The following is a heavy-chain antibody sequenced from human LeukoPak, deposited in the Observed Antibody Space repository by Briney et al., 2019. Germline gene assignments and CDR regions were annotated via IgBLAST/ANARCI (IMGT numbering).Heavy chain of an antibody. CDR2: IYPGDSDT. CDR3: ARQFSGFHYYFDY. D-gene: IGHD5-12*01. J-gene: IGHJ4*02. V-gene: IGHV5-51*01. Sequence: GESLKISSKGSGYSFTNYWIGWVRQMPGKGLEWMGIIYPGDSDTRYSPSFQGQVTISADKSISTAYLQWSSLKASDTAMYYCARQFSGFHYYFDYWGQGTLVTVSS. CDR1: GYSFTNYW.